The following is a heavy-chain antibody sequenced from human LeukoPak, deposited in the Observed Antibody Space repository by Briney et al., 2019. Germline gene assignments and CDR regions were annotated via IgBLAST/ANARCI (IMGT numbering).Heavy chain of an antibody. V-gene: IGHV2-5*02. CDR1: GFSLSTSGVG. CDR3: AHRAEMAPGGRNYYFDY. CDR2: IYWDDDK. D-gene: IGHD5-24*01. Sequence: SGPTLVNPTQTLTLTCTFSGFSLSTSGVGVGWIRQPPGKPLEWLALIYWDDDKRYSPSLKSRLTITKDTSKNQVVLTMTNMDPVDTATYYCAHRAEMAPGGRNYYFDYWGQGTLVTVSS. J-gene: IGHJ4*02.